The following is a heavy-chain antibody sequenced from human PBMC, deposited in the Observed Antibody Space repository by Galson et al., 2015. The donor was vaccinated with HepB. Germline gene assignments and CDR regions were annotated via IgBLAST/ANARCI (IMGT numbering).Heavy chain of an antibody. V-gene: IGHV3-74*01. CDR3: ARVPLGVVPQSANWFDP. CDR1: GFTFSSYW. D-gene: IGHD3-16*01. CDR2: INSDGGTT. J-gene: IGHJ5*02. Sequence: SLRLSCAASGFTFSSYWMHWVRQAPGKGLVWVSRINSDGGTTTYADSVKGRFTISRDNAKNTLYLQMNSLRAEDTAVYYCARVPLGVVPQSANWFDPWGQGTLVTVSS.